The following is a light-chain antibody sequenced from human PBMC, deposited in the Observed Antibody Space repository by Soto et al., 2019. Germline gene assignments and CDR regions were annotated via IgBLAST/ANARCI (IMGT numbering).Light chain of an antibody. CDR2: DTS. V-gene: IGKV3-11*01. J-gene: IGKJ3*01. CDR1: QSVSNY. CDR3: QQRGNWPPGFT. Sequence: EIVLTQSPATLSLSPGERATLSCWASQSVSNYFVWYQQKPGQAPRLLIYDTSNRATGIPARFSGSGSGTDFTLTISSLEPEDFAVYYCQQRGNWPPGFTFGPGTKVDIK.